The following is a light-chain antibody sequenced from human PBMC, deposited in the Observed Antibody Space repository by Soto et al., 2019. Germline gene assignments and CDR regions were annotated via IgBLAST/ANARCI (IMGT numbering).Light chain of an antibody. Sequence: DIQMTQSPSSLSASLGDRVTITCRANQDISSYLIWYQHKLGQAPKHLIHAASTLASGVPSRFSGSESGTDFTLTISGLEHEDSATYYCQQSYKTPWTFGQGTKVEIK. CDR3: QQSYKTPWT. CDR2: AAS. J-gene: IGKJ1*01. CDR1: QDISSY. V-gene: IGKV1-39*01.